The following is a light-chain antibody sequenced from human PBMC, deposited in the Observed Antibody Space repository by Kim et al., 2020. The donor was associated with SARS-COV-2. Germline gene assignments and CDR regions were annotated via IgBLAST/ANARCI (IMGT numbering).Light chain of an antibody. V-gene: IGKV3-20*01. Sequence: LSPGERGILPCRASQSVADNHLAWFQQEPGQAPRLLIYGTSSRATGIQDRFSGSGSGTDFNLTISRLEPEDSAVYYCQQYDRPPYTFGQGTKLEI. CDR1: QSVADNH. J-gene: IGKJ2*01. CDR2: GTS. CDR3: QQYDRPPYT.